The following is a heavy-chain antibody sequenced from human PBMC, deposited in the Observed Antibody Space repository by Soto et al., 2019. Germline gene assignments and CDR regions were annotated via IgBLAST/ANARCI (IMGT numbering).Heavy chain of an antibody. CDR1: GGSISSSGYY. J-gene: IGHJ4*02. CDR2: FYYTGTT. D-gene: IGHD3-22*01. CDR3: ARGDYYSFDY. Sequence: SETLSLTCTVSGGSISSSGYYWGWIRQPPGKGLDWIGTFYYTGTTYYNPSLKRRVIISVDTSKNQFSLKLSSVTAADTAVYYCARGDYYSFDYWGPGTLVTVSS. V-gene: IGHV4-39*01.